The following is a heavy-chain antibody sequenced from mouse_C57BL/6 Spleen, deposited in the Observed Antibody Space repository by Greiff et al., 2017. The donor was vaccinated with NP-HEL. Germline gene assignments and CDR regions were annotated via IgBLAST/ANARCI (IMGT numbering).Heavy chain of an antibody. J-gene: IGHJ1*03. CDR1: GYTFTSYW. CDR2: INPSNGGT. V-gene: IGHV1-53*01. CDR3: ARTPYDYEDWYFDV. D-gene: IGHD2-4*01. Sequence: QVQLQQPGTELVKPGASVKLSCKASGYTFTSYWMHWVKQRPGQGLEWIGNINPSNGGTNYNEKFKSKATLTVDKSSSTAYMQLSSLTSEDSAVYYCARTPYDYEDWYFDVWGTGTTVTVSS.